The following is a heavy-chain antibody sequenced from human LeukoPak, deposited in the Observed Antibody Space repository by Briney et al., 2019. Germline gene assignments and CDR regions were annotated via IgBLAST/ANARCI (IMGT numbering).Heavy chain of an antibody. CDR3: ATFAGVVPGVLLL. Sequence: GGSLRLSCVASGFTSSAFWMSWVRRPPGKGLEWVANIKKDGSEKEYVDSVKGRFSIFRDNAKNSVFLQMNSLRAEDTAVYYCATFAGVVPGVLLLWGKGTTV. D-gene: IGHD2-2*01. CDR1: GFTSSAFW. V-gene: IGHV3-7*01. J-gene: IGHJ6*03. CDR2: IKKDGSEK.